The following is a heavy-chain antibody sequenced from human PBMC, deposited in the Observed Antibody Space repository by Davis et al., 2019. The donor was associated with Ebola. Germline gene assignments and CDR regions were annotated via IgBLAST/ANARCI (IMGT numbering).Heavy chain of an antibody. V-gene: IGHV3-74*01. CDR2: IKSDGSST. CDR3: ARGVTTPGWYWHFDL. CDR1: GFTFSSYA. J-gene: IGHJ2*01. Sequence: GESLKISCAASGFTFSSYAMSWVRQAPGKGLEWVSRIKSDGSSTSYADSVRGRFTISRDNAKNTMYLQMNSLRADDTAVYYCARGVTTPGWYWHFDLWGRGTLVTVSS. D-gene: IGHD2-21*02.